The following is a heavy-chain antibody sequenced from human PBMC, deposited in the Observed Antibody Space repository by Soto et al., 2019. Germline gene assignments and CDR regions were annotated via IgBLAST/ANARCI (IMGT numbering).Heavy chain of an antibody. Sequence: EVQLVESGGGLVKPGGSLRLSCAASGFTFSSYSMNWVRQAPGKGLEWVSSISSSSSYIYYADSVKGRFTISRDNAKNSLYLQMNSLRAEDTAVYYCARVGPYYYDSSGYYYLGHWGQGTLVTVSS. V-gene: IGHV3-21*01. J-gene: IGHJ4*02. CDR3: ARVGPYYYDSSGYYYLGH. CDR2: ISSSSSYI. CDR1: GFTFSSYS. D-gene: IGHD3-22*01.